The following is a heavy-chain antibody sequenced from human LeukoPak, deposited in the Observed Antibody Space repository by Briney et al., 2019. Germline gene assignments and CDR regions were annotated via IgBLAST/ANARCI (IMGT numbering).Heavy chain of an antibody. V-gene: IGHV4-59*01. J-gene: IGHJ6*03. CDR1: GGSISSYY. CDR2: IYYSGST. Sequence: SSETLSLTCTVSGGSISSYYWSWIRQPPGKGLEWIGYIYYSGSTNYKSSLKSRVTISVDTSKNQFSLKLSSVTAADTAVYYCAKTTEGGYSYGYFYYYYMDVWGKGTTVTISS. D-gene: IGHD5-18*01. CDR3: AKTTEGGYSYGYFYYYYMDV.